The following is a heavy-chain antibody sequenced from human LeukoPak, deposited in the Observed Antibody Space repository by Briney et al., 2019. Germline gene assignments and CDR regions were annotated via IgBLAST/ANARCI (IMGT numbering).Heavy chain of an antibody. V-gene: IGHV3-21*01. D-gene: IGHD1-1*01. Sequence: PGRSLRLSCAVSGFTFSSYSMNWVRQAPGKGLEWVSAISSGSSHINYADSVKGRFTISRDNAENSLYLQMNSLRAEDTAVYYCARVGHWNDLDYYYYMDVWGKGTTVTVSS. J-gene: IGHJ6*03. CDR2: ISSGSSHI. CDR3: ARVGHWNDLDYYYYMDV. CDR1: GFTFSSYS.